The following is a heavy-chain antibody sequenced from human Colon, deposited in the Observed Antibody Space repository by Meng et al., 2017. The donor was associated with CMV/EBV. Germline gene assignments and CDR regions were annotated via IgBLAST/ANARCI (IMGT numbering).Heavy chain of an antibody. CDR3: ARVSGYCSSTSCYINWFDP. V-gene: IGHV4-61*01. CDR2: IYYSGNT. Sequence: SETLSLTCTVSGGSVSSGSYYWSWIRQPPGKGLEWIGYIYYSGNTNYNPSLKSRVIISVDTSKNQFSLKLSSVTAADTAVYYCARVSGYCSSTSCYINWFDPWGQGTLVTVSS. CDR1: GGSVSSGSYY. J-gene: IGHJ5*02. D-gene: IGHD2-2*02.